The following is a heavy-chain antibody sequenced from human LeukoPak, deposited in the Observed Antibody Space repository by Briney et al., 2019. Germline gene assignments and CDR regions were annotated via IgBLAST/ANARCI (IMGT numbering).Heavy chain of an antibody. J-gene: IGHJ4*02. D-gene: IGHD3-22*01. CDR1: GGSISSDY. CDR2: IYHRGST. V-gene: IGHV4-59*01. CDR3: ARLSGYSSGHYYSDY. Sequence: SETLSLTCTVSGGSISSDYWSWIRQPPGKGLEWIGYIYHRGSTNYNPSLKSRVTISVDTSKNQFSLKLSSVTAADTAVYYCARLSGYSSGHYYSDYWGQGTLVTVSS.